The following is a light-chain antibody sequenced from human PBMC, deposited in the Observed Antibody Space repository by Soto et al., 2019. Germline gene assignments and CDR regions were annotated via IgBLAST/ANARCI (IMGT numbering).Light chain of an antibody. CDR3: CSYAGSPL. Sequence: QSALTQPRSVSGSPGQSVTISCTGTSSDVGGYNYVSWYQQYPGKAPKLMIYDVTKRPSGVPDRFSGSKSGNTASLTISGLQAEDEADYYCCSYAGSPLFGGGTKLTVL. J-gene: IGLJ3*02. CDR1: SSDVGGYNY. V-gene: IGLV2-11*01. CDR2: DVT.